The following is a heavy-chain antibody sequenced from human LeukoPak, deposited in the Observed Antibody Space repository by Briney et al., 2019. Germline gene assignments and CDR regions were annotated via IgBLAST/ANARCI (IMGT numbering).Heavy chain of an antibody. J-gene: IGHJ4*02. Sequence: AASVKVSCKASGDTFSNYDVTWVRQAPGQGLEWMGRIIPVFDTAKYAQNFQGRVTMTTDESSSTAYVELYSLRSEDTAVYYCALSAEKQLVYFDFWGQGTLVTVSS. V-gene: IGHV1-69*05. CDR2: IIPVFDTA. D-gene: IGHD6-13*01. CDR3: ALSAEKQLVYFDF. CDR1: GDTFSNYD.